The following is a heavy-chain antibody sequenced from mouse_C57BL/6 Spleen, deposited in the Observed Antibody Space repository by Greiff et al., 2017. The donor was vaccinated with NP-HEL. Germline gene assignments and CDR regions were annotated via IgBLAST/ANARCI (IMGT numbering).Heavy chain of an antibody. Sequence: EVMLVESGEGLVKPGGSLKLSCAASGFTFSSYAMSWVRQTPEKRLEWVAYISSGGDYIYYADTVKGRFTISRDNARNTLYLQMSSLKSEDTAMYYCTRDDYDGDYYAMDYWGQGTSVTVSS. CDR3: TRDDYDGDYYAMDY. J-gene: IGHJ4*01. CDR2: ISSGGDYI. V-gene: IGHV5-9-1*02. CDR1: GFTFSSYA. D-gene: IGHD2-4*01.